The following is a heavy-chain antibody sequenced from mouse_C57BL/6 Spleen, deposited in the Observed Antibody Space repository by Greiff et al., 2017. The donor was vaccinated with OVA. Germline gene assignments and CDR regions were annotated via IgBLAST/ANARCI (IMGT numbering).Heavy chain of an antibody. Sequence: QVQLQQPGAELVKPGASVKLSCKASGYTFTSYWMQWVKQRPGQGLEWIGEIDPSDSYTNYNQKFKGKATLTVDTSSSTAYMQLSSLTSEDSAVYYCAGELGRGGYFDVWGTGTTVTVSS. J-gene: IGHJ1*03. D-gene: IGHD4-1*01. V-gene: IGHV1-50*01. CDR3: AGELGRGGYFDV. CDR2: IDPSDSYT. CDR1: GYTFTSYW.